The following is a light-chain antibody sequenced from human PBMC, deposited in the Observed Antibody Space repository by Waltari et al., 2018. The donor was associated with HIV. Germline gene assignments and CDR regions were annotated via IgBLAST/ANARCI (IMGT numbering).Light chain of an antibody. CDR3: QQSYSTPPYT. CDR2: AAS. CDR1: QSISDY. J-gene: IGKJ2*01. Sequence: DFQLTHSTSSLSAPVGDRVTITCRASQSISDYLNWYQQKAGRAPKVLIYAASRLESGVPSRFSGSGFGTDFTLTISSLQPEDFGTYYCQQSYSTPPYTFGQGTKLEI. V-gene: IGKV1-39*01.